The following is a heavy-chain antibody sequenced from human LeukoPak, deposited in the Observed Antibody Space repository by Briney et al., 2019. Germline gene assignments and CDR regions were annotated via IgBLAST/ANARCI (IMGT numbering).Heavy chain of an antibody. CDR3: ARDVAASAGNWFDL. CDR2: IKQDGSEK. J-gene: IGHJ5*02. Sequence: GSLRLSCAASGFTFSTYWMSWVRQAPGKGLEWVANIKQDGSEKYYVDSVKGRFTISRDNAKNSLYLQMNSLRAEDTAVYYCARDVAASAGNWFDLWGQGTLVTVSS. D-gene: IGHD6-13*01. V-gene: IGHV3-7*01. CDR1: GFTFSTYW.